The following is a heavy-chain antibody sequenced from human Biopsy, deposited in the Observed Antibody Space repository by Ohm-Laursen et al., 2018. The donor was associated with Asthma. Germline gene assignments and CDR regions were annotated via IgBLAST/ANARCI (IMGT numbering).Heavy chain of an antibody. V-gene: IGHV3-53*01. Sequence: SLRLSCAASGFTVSRDHMFWVRQAPGKGLEWVSVIYSGGTSHTADSVRGRFTISRDFSKNTLHLQMHSLRVEDTAVYYCARGDSSGWSHYYFDYWGQGTLVTVFS. CDR1: GFTVSRDH. CDR3: ARGDSSGWSHYYFDY. CDR2: IYSGGTS. D-gene: IGHD6-19*01. J-gene: IGHJ4*02.